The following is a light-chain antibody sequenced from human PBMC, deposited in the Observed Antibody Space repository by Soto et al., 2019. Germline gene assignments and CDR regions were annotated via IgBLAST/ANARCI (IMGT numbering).Light chain of an antibody. V-gene: IGLV1-40*01. Sequence: QSVLTQPPSVSGAPGQRVTISCTGSSYNIGAGYDVHWYQQLPGTAPKLLISGNTNRPSGVPDRFSGSKSGTSASLAITGLQAEDEADYYCQSYDSSLSGSVFGGGTKLTVL. J-gene: IGLJ2*01. CDR1: SYNIGAGYD. CDR2: GNT. CDR3: QSYDSSLSGSV.